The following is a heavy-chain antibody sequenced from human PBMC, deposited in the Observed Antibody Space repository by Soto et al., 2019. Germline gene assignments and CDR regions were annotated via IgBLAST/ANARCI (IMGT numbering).Heavy chain of an antibody. CDR3: AKDLSGYTYGPQTYYFDY. CDR1: GFTFSNYA. J-gene: IGHJ4*02. Sequence: QTGGSLRLSCAASGFTFSNYAITWVRQAPGKGLEWVSTISGSGGTTYIADSVKGRFTISRDNSQNTVFLQMNSLRAEDTAVYYCAKDLSGYTYGPQTYYFDYWGQGSLVTVSS. D-gene: IGHD5-18*01. V-gene: IGHV3-23*01. CDR2: ISGSGGTT.